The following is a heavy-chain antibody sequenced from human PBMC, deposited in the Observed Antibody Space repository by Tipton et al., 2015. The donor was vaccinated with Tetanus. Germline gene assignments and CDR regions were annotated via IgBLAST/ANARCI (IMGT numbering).Heavy chain of an antibody. CDR1: GGSISSYY. CDR2: IYYSGST. D-gene: IGHD2-21*02. Sequence: TLSLTCTVSGGSISSYYWSWIRQPPGKGLEWIGYIYYSGSTNYNPSLKSRVTISVDTSKNQFSLKLRSVTAADTAIYYCARTADNWFDPWGQGTLVTVSS. CDR3: ARTADNWFDP. J-gene: IGHJ5*02. V-gene: IGHV4-59*08.